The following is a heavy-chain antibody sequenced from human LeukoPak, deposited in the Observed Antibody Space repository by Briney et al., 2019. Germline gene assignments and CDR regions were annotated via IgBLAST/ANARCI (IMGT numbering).Heavy chain of an antibody. CDR3: ARAVHYGSGSYSLFDY. D-gene: IGHD3-10*01. Sequence: SETLSLTCTVSGGSISSYYWSWIRQPPGKGLEWIGYIYYSGSTNYNPSLKSRVTISVDTSKNQFSLKLSSVTAADTAVYYCARAVHYGSGSYSLFDYWGQGTLVTVSS. V-gene: IGHV4-59*12. CDR2: IYYSGST. J-gene: IGHJ4*02. CDR1: GGSISSYY.